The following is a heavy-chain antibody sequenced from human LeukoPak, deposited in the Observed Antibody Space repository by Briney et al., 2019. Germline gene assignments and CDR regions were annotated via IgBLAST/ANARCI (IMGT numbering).Heavy chain of an antibody. CDR2: INWNGGST. Sequence: SGGSLRLSCAASGFTFDDYGMSWVRQAPGKGLEWVSGINWNGGSTGYADSVKGRFTISRDNAKNSLYLQMNSLRAEDTALYHCARVSIAAAVKDFDYWGQGTLVTVSS. D-gene: IGHD6-13*01. CDR1: GFTFDDYG. CDR3: ARVSIAAAVKDFDY. J-gene: IGHJ4*02. V-gene: IGHV3-20*01.